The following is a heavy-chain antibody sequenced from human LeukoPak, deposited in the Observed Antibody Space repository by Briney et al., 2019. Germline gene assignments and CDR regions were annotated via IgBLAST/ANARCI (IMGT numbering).Heavy chain of an antibody. CDR2: IKQDGSEK. CDR3: ARDDSSWYRYFQH. J-gene: IGHJ1*01. V-gene: IGHV3-7*01. CDR1: GFTFSSYW. Sequence: PGRSLRLSCAASGFTFSSYWMSWVRQAPGKGLEWVANIKQDGSEKYYVDSVKGRFTISRDNAKNSLYLQMNSLRAEDTAVYYCARDDSSWYRYFQHWGQGTLVTVSS. D-gene: IGHD6-13*01.